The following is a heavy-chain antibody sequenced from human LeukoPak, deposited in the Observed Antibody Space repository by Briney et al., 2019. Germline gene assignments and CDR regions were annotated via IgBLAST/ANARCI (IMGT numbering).Heavy chain of an antibody. CDR1: GFTFDGYA. V-gene: IGHV3-20*04. CDR2: IHWNGGSK. J-gene: IGHJ4*02. D-gene: IGHD6-6*01. CDR3: TRGSSSSIYYFDS. Sequence: GGSLTLSCAASGFTFDGYAMSWVRQAPGKGLEWVSGIHWNGGSKGHADSVKGRFTISRDNAKKSLDLQMNNLRAEDTGLYYCTRGSSSSIYYFDSWGQGTLITV.